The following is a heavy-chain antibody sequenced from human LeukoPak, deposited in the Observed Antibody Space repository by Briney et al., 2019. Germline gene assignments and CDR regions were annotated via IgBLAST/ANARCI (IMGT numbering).Heavy chain of an antibody. J-gene: IGHJ4*02. CDR1: GFTFSNYW. CDR3: AKGRSFGVVTDSIDY. CDR2: IKTDGSEK. Sequence: PGGSLRLSCEGSGFTFSNYWMGWVRQAPGKGLQWVANIKTDGSEKYYVDSVKGRFTISRDNAKNSLYLQMNSLRAEDMALYYCAKGRSFGVVTDSIDYWGQGTLVTVSS. V-gene: IGHV3-7*03. D-gene: IGHD3-3*01.